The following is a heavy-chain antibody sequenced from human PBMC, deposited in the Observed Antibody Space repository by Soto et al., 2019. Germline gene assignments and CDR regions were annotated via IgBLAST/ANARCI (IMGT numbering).Heavy chain of an antibody. V-gene: IGHV4-59*01. CDR1: GGSISSYY. CDR3: ARHPYYYYYMDV. Sequence: SETLSLTCTVSGGSISSYYWSWIRQPPGKGLEWIGYIYYSGSTNYNPSLKSRVTISVDTSKNQFSLKLSSVTPADTAVYYCARHPYYYYYMDVWGTGTTVTV. CDR2: IYYSGST. J-gene: IGHJ6*03.